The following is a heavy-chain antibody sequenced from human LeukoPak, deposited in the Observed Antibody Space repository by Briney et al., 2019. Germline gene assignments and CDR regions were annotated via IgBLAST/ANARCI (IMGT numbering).Heavy chain of an antibody. CDR1: GYSFTDYY. CDR2: INPNSGGT. J-gene: IGHJ5*02. D-gene: IGHD2-21*01. Sequence: ASVKVSCKTSGYSFTDYYMHWVRQAPGQGLEWMGWINPNSGGTSAAQRFQGRVTMTRDTSITTVYMEVSWLTSDDTAIYYCARADRLHGGPYLIGPWGQGTLVTVSS. CDR3: ARADRLHGGPYLIGP. V-gene: IGHV1-2*02.